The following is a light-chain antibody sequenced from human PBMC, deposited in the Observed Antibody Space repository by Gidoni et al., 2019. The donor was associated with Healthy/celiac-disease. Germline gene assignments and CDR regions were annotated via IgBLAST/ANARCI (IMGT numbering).Light chain of an antibody. Sequence: DIVLPQSPATLSLSPGERATLSCRASQSVSSYLAWYQQKPGQAPRLLIYDASNRATGIPARFSGSGSGTDFTLTISSLEPEDFAVYYCQQRSNWPPYTFGQXTKLEIK. V-gene: IGKV3-11*01. CDR2: DAS. CDR1: QSVSSY. J-gene: IGKJ2*01. CDR3: QQRSNWPPYT.